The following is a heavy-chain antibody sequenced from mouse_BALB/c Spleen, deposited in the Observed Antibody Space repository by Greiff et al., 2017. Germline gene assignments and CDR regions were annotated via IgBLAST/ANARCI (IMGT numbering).Heavy chain of an antibody. Sequence: EVKLEESGGDLVKPGGSLKLSCAASGFTFSSYGMSWVRQTPDKRLEWVATISSGGSYTYYPDSVKGRFTISRDNAKNTLYLQMSSLKSEDTAMYYCARRAEITTSGNFDVWGAGTTVTVSS. V-gene: IGHV5-6*02. CDR3: ARRAEITTSGNFDV. CDR2: ISSGGSYT. D-gene: IGHD2-4*01. J-gene: IGHJ1*01. CDR1: GFTFSSYG.